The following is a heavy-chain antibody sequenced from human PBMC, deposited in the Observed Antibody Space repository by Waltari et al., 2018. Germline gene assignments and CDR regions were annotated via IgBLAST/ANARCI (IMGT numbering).Heavy chain of an antibody. CDR2: IRYDGNNK. Sequence: VHLEEFGGGVVQHGGSLTISCEASGFTRTHLGIHWVRQAPGKGLQWVTFIRYDGNNKFYADSVKGRFSISRDNSKNTLYLHMNSLRPDDTAIYYCVKDGDSFVPGYDAFDVWGQGTMVTVSS. CDR1: GFTRTHLG. V-gene: IGHV3-30*02. J-gene: IGHJ3*01. CDR3: VKDGDSFVPGYDAFDV. D-gene: IGHD4-17*01.